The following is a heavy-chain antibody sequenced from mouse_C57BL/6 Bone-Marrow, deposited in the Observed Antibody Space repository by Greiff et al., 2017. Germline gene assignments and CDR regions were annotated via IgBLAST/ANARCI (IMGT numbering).Heavy chain of an antibody. Sequence: QVQLQQPGAELVKPGASVKLSCKASGYTFTSYWMHWVKQRPGRGLEWIGRIDPNSGGTKYNEKFKSKATLTVDKPSSTAYMQLSILTSEDSAVYYCAREDYDSYWYFDVWGTGTTVTVSS. CDR2: IDPNSGGT. J-gene: IGHJ1*03. D-gene: IGHD2-4*01. CDR3: AREDYDSYWYFDV. CDR1: GYTFTSYW. V-gene: IGHV1-72*01.